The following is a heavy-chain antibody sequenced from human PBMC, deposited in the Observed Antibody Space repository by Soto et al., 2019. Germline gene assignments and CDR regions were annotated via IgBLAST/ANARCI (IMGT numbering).Heavy chain of an antibody. D-gene: IGHD2-8*01. CDR1: GYSFTDYH. CDR2: INPKSGGT. V-gene: IGHV1-2*06. J-gene: IGHJ6*02. CDR3: ARGHSTDCSNGVCSFFYNHEMDV. Sequence: QVQLVQSGAEVKKPGASVRVSCKASGYSFTDYHIHWVRQAPGQGLEWLGRINPKSGGTSTEQKFQSRVTMTRDRCISTVYMELTRLRSDDTAVYFCARGHSTDCSNGVCSFFYNHEMDVWGQGTTVTVSS.